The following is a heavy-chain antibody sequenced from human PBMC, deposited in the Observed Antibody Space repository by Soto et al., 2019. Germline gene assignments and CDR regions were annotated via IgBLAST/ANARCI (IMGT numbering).Heavy chain of an antibody. V-gene: IGHV4-31*03. D-gene: IGHD2-2*01. CDR3: ASSSTSANYFDY. CDR1: GGSISSGGYY. Sequence: QVQLQESGPGLVKPSQTLSLTCTVSGGSISSGGYYWSWIRQHPGKGLEWIGYIYYSGSTYYNPSLKSRVXXXVXPSKNQFSLKLSSVTAADTAVYYCASSSTSANYFDYWGQGTLVTVSS. J-gene: IGHJ4*02. CDR2: IYYSGST.